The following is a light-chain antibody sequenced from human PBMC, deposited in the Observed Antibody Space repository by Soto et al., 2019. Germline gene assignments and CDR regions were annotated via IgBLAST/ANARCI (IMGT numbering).Light chain of an antibody. CDR1: SGSIASNY. CDR3: QSDHSGNVV. CDR2: EDN. Sequence: FMLTQPHSVSESPGKTVTISCTRSSGSIASNYVQWYQQRPGSAPTPVIYEDNERPSGVPDRFSGSIDSSSNSASLTISRLKTDDEADYYCQSDHSGNVVFGGGTKLTVL. J-gene: IGLJ2*01. V-gene: IGLV6-57*04.